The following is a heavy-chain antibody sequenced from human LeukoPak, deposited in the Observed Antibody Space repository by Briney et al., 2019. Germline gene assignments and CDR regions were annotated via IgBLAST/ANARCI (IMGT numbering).Heavy chain of an antibody. CDR3: ARRGLYCSGGSCYFDDLDY. V-gene: IGHV5-51*01. J-gene: IGHJ4*02. CDR1: GYSFTSYW. Sequence: LGESLKISCKGSGYSFTSYWIGWVRQMPGKGLEWMGIIYPGDSDTRYSPSFQGQVTISADKSISTAYLQWSSLKASDTAMYYCARRGLYCSGGSCYFDDLDYWGQGTLVTVSS. CDR2: IYPGDSDT. D-gene: IGHD2-15*01.